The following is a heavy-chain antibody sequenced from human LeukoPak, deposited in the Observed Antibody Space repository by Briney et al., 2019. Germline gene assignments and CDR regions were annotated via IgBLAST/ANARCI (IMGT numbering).Heavy chain of an antibody. CDR3: AKDVAGTILGPFDY. Sequence: GRSLRLSCTASGFTFSSYAMSWVRQAPGKGLEWVSAISGSGGSTYYADSVKGRFTISRDNSKNTLYLQMNSLRAEDTAVYYCAKDVAGTILGPFDYWGQGTLVTVSS. CDR2: ISGSGGST. V-gene: IGHV3-23*01. D-gene: IGHD6-19*01. J-gene: IGHJ4*02. CDR1: GFTFSSYA.